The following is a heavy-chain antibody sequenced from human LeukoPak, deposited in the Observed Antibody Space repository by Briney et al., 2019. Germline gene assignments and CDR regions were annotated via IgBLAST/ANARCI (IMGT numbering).Heavy chain of an antibody. CDR2: IYYSGTA. D-gene: IGHD5-24*01. V-gene: IGHV4-31*01. J-gene: IGHJ4*02. CDR3: GGRHGDTGAFEY. Sequence: SETLSLTCTVSGGSISGGGYYWGWIRQHPGKGLEWLGYIYYSGTAYYNPSLKSPVLISIDTSENQFSLKVSSVTAADTAVYYCGGRHGDTGAFEYWGQGILVTVSS. CDR1: GGSISGGGYY.